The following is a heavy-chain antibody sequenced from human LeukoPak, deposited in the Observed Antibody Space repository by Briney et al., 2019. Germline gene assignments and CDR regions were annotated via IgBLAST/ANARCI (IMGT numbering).Heavy chain of an antibody. CDR3: AATLSSSWYLGYYYGMDV. CDR1: GFTFTSSA. CDR2: IVVGSGNT. Sequence: GTSVKVSCKASGFTFTSSAMQWVRQARGQRLEWIGWIVVGSGNTNYAQKFQERVTITRDMSTSTAYMELSSLRSEDTAVYYCAATLSSSWYLGYYYGMDVWGQGTTVTVSS. D-gene: IGHD6-13*01. V-gene: IGHV1-58*02. J-gene: IGHJ6*02.